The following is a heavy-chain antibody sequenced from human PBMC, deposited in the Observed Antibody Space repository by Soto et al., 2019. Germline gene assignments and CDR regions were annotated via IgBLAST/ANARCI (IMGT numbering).Heavy chain of an antibody. CDR3: ARGPITQAAFIDH. Sequence: PXVSLRLSCEASGFTFSNYPMHGVRQAPGKGLEWVTVISYDGGNQYYADSVKGRFTISRDNSKDTLYLQMHSLRSDDTAVYFCARGPITQAAFIDHWGQGTLVPSPQ. V-gene: IGHV3-30-3*01. D-gene: IGHD1-20*01. CDR2: ISYDGGNQ. CDR1: GFTFSNYP. J-gene: IGHJ4*02.